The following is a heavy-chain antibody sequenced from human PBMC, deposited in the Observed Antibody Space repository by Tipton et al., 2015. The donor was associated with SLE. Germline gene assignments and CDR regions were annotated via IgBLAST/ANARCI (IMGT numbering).Heavy chain of an antibody. D-gene: IGHD6-19*01. CDR1: GFTFSSYG. V-gene: IGHV3-23*04. CDR3: AKARYSSGWLVDY. CDR2: IRKSGEIT. Sequence: QLVQSGGGVVQPGGSLRLSCAASGFTFSSYGMTWVRQAPGKGLEWVSTIRKSGEITYYADSVKGRFIISRDNSKNTVYLQMDSLRAEDTAVYYCAKARYSSGWLVDYWGQGTLVTVSS. J-gene: IGHJ4*02.